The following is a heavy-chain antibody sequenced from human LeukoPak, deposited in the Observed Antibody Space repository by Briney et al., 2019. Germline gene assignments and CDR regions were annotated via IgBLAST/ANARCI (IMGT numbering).Heavy chain of an antibody. V-gene: IGHV3-7*01. CDR2: INQDGSEK. D-gene: IGHD4-17*01. J-gene: IGHJ4*02. Sequence: PGGSLRLSCAASGFTFRSYWMSWVRQAPGKGLEWVANINQDGSEKYYVDSVKGRFTISRDNAKNSLYLQMNSLRAEDTAVYYCARGGTTVTSFDYWGQGTLVTVSS. CDR1: GFTFRSYW. CDR3: ARGGTTVTSFDY.